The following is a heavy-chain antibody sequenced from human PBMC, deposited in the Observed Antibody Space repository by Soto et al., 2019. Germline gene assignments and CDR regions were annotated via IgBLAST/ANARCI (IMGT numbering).Heavy chain of an antibody. J-gene: IGHJ6*02. CDR2: INPNSGGT. Sequence: ASVKVSCKASGYTFTGYYMHWVRQAPGQGLEWMGWINPNSGGTNYAQKFQGWVTMTRDTSISTAYMELSRLRSDDTAVYYCARGITMVRGVIQNYNGMDVWGQGTTVTVSS. CDR3: ARGITMVRGVIQNYNGMDV. CDR1: GYTFTGYY. V-gene: IGHV1-2*04. D-gene: IGHD3-10*01.